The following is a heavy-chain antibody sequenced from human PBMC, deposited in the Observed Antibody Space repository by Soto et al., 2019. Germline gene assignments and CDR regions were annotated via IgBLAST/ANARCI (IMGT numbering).Heavy chain of an antibody. CDR2: IYTSASI. J-gene: IGHJ6*02. CDR3: ARDREAGYNFYYGMDV. CDR1: GADINTYS. D-gene: IGHD6-19*01. Sequence: SETLSLTXSVSGADINTYSWTWIRQPAGKGLEWIGRIYTSASINYNPSLKGRVTLSVDTSTNQVSLRLASVTAADTAIYYCARDREAGYNFYYGMDVWGQGTTVTVSS. V-gene: IGHV4-4*07.